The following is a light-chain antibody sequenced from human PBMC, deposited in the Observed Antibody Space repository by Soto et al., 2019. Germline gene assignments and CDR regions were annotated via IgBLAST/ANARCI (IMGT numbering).Light chain of an antibody. CDR1: SSNIGGNS. CDR3: GSWDSSLSAYV. J-gene: IGLJ1*01. Sequence: QSVLTQPPSVSAAPGQNVTISCSGSSSNIGGNSVSLYQQLPGTAPKLLIYDDNKRPPGIPDRFSGSKSGTSATLGITGFQTGDEADYYCGSWDSSLSAYVFGTGTKVTVL. V-gene: IGLV1-51*01. CDR2: DDN.